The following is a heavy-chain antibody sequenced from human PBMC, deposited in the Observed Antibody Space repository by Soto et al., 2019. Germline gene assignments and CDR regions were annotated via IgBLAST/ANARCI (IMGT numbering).Heavy chain of an antibody. V-gene: IGHV4-34*01. CDR3: ARGLTQWLVPNGFDP. CDR2: INHSGST. CDR1: GGSFSGYY. J-gene: IGHJ5*02. Sequence: QVQLQQWGAGLLKPSETLSLTCAVYGGSFSGYYWSWIRQPPGKGMEWIGEINHSGSTNYNPSIKSRVTISVDTSNNQFSLKLSSVTAAGTAVYYCARGLTQWLVPNGFDPWGQGTLVTVFS. D-gene: IGHD6-19*01.